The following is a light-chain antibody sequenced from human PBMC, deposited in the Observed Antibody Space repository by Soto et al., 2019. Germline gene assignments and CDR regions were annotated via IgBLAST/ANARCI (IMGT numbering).Light chain of an antibody. Sequence: DIVMTQSPLSLPVTPGEPASISFRSSQSLLHSNGYSYLDWYLQKPGQSPQLLIYLGSNRASGVPDRFSGSGSGTDFTLKISRVEAEDVGVYYCMQALQTPLTFGPGTKVIS. V-gene: IGKV2-28*01. J-gene: IGKJ3*01. CDR1: QSLLHSNGYSY. CDR3: MQALQTPLT. CDR2: LGS.